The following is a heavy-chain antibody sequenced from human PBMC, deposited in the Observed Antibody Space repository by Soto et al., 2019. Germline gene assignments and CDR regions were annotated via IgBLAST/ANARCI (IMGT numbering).Heavy chain of an antibody. CDR1: GYPFTSYY. CDR2: INPSGGST. J-gene: IGHJ4*02. CDR3: ARGLCGYDYPAAFDY. V-gene: IGHV1-46*03. D-gene: IGHD5-12*01. Sequence: QVQLVQSGAEVKKPGSSVKVSCKASGYPFTSYYMHWLRQAPGQGLEWMGIINPSGGSTSYAQKFQGRVTITRDTSTSTVYMELSSLRSEDTAVYYCARGLCGYDYPAAFDYWGQGTLVTVSS.